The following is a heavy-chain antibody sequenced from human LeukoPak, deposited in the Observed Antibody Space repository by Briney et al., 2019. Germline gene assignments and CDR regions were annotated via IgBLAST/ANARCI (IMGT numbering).Heavy chain of an antibody. V-gene: IGHV4-4*02. CDR3: ARDRVDYYDSTGLLDY. D-gene: IGHD3-22*01. CDR1: GGSISSNHW. Sequence: PSETLSLTCAVSGGSISSNHWWSWVRQSPEKRLEWIGESYHSGSTNYNPSLKSRVTISRDKSKNQFSLKLTPVTAADTAVYYCARDRVDYYDSTGLLDYWGQGTLVTVSS. J-gene: IGHJ4*02. CDR2: SYHSGST.